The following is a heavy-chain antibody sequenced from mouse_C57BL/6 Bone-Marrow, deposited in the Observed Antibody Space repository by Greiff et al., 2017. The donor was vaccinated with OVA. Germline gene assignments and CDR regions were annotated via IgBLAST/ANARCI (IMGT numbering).Heavy chain of an antibody. D-gene: IGHD2-14*01. Sequence: EVKLEESGPGLVKPSQSLSLTCSVTGYSITSGYYWNWIRQFPGNKLEWMGYISYDGSNNYNPSLKNRISITRDTSKNQFFLKLKSVTTEDTATYYCAREGVLPWYFDVWGTGTTVTVSS. CDR3: AREGVLPWYFDV. CDR2: ISYDGSN. J-gene: IGHJ1*03. V-gene: IGHV3-6*01. CDR1: GYSITSGYY.